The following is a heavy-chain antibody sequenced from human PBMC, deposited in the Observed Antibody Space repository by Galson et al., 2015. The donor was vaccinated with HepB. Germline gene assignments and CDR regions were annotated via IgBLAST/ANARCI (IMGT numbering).Heavy chain of an antibody. D-gene: IGHD6-13*01. Sequence: SLRLSCAASGFTFSSYSMNWVRQAPGKGLEWVSFISSSSTTIYYADSVKGRFTISRDDAKNSLYLQMNSLRAEDTAVYYCSRDLTGYSSTWRRYWFFDLWGHGTLVTVSS. CDR2: ISSSSTTI. J-gene: IGHJ2*01. CDR3: SRDLTGYSSTWRRYWFFDL. CDR1: GFTFSSYS. V-gene: IGHV3-48*04.